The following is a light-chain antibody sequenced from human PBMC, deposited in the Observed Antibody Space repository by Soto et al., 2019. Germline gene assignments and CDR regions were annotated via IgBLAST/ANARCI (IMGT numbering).Light chain of an antibody. Sequence: QSALTQPASVSGSPGQSIAISCTGTSSDVGSHNHVSWYQQYPGKAPKLIIYEVTKRPSGVSDRFSASKSGNTASLTISGLQAEDEADYYCSSYAGLATYVLFGGGTKLTVL. CDR1: SSDVGSHNH. CDR2: EVT. CDR3: SSYAGLATYVL. J-gene: IGLJ2*01. V-gene: IGLV2-23*02.